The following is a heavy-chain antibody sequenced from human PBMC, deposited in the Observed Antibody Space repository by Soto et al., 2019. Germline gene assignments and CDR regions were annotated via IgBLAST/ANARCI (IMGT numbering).Heavy chain of an antibody. CDR2: INHSGST. D-gene: IGHD2-15*01. Sequence: SETLSLTCAVYGGSFSGYYWSWIRQPPGKGLEWIGEINHSGSTNYNPSLKSRVTISVDTSKNQFSLKLSSVTAADTAVYYCARGSRRVRVVAATPSLRSHNWFDPWGQGTLVTSPQ. CDR3: ARGSRRVRVVAATPSLRSHNWFDP. V-gene: IGHV4-34*01. CDR1: GGSFSGYY. J-gene: IGHJ5*02.